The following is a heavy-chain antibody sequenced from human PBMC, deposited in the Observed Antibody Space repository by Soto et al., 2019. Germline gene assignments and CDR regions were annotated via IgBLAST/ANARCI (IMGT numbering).Heavy chain of an antibody. CDR3: ARVAAGAYYFDY. V-gene: IGHV1-18*01. Sequence: ASVKVSCKASGYTFTSYGISWVRQAPRQGLEWMGWISAYNGNTNYAQKLQGRVTMTTDTSTSTAYMELRSLRSDDTAVYYCARVAAGAYYFDYWGQGTLVTVSS. D-gene: IGHD6-13*01. CDR2: ISAYNGNT. J-gene: IGHJ4*02. CDR1: GYTFTSYG.